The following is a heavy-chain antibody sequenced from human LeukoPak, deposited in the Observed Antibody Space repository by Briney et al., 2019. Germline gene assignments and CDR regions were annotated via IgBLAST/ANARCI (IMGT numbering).Heavy chain of an antibody. CDR3: ASLYDSSGYYSY. D-gene: IGHD3-22*01. V-gene: IGHV1-2*02. Sequence: ASVKVSCKTSEYTFTGYYMHWVRQAPGQGLEWMGWINPNSGGTNYAQKFQGRVTMTRDTSISTAYMELSRLRSDDTAVYYCASLYDSSGYYSYWGQGTLVTVSS. CDR2: INPNSGGT. CDR1: EYTFTGYY. J-gene: IGHJ4*02.